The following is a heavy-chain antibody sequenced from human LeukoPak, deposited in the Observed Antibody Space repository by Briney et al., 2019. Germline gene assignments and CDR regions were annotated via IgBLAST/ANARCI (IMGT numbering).Heavy chain of an antibody. CDR3: TLYNH. CDR1: GYTFTDFD. D-gene: IGHD1-14*01. J-gene: IGHJ1*01. CDR2: MNPNTGNT. V-gene: IGHV1-8*03. Sequence: ASVKVSCKASGYTFTDFDINCVRQATGQGLEWMGWMNPNTGNTGYAQKFQGRVTITADKSTSTAYMELRILRSEDMAVYYCTLYNHWGQGTLVTVSS.